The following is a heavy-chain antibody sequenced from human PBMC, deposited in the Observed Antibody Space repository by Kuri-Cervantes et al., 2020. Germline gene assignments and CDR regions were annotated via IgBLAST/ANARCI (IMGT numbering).Heavy chain of an antibody. J-gene: IGHJ3*02. CDR2: INQDGSEK. CDR1: GFIFSRYW. V-gene: IGHV3-7*01. Sequence: GESLKISCAASGFIFSRYWMSWVRQAPGKGLEWVANINQDGSEKYYVESVKGRFTISRDNTKKSLYLQMNSLRAEDTAVYYCARAMRVTMIVVGAFDIWGQGTMVTVSS. D-gene: IGHD3-22*01. CDR3: ARAMRVTMIVVGAFDI.